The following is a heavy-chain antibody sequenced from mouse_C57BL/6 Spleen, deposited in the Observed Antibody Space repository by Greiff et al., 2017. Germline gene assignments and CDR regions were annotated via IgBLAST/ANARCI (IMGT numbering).Heavy chain of an antibody. Sequence: VQLQQSGPELVTPGASVKLSCKASGYTFTSYWMHWVKQRPGQGLEWIGNINPSNGGTNYNEKFKSKATLTVDKSSSTAYMQLSSLTSEDSAVYYCARYEGYYGSSLSWFAYWGQGTLVTVSA. V-gene: IGHV1-53*01. J-gene: IGHJ3*01. CDR1: GYTFTSYW. D-gene: IGHD1-1*01. CDR3: ARYEGYYGSSLSWFAY. CDR2: INPSNGGT.